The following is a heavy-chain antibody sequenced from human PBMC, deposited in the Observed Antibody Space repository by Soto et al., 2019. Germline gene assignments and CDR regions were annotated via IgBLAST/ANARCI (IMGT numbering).Heavy chain of an antibody. CDR2: ISAYNGNT. Sequence: ASVKVSCKASGYTFTSYGISWVRQAPGQGLEWMGWISAYNGNTNYAQKLQGRVTMTTDPSTGTAYMELRSLRSDDTAVYYCARDFEQFLEWLLYEGPWFDPWGQGTLVTVSS. J-gene: IGHJ5*02. V-gene: IGHV1-18*01. CDR1: GYTFTSYG. CDR3: ARDFEQFLEWLLYEGPWFDP. D-gene: IGHD3-3*01.